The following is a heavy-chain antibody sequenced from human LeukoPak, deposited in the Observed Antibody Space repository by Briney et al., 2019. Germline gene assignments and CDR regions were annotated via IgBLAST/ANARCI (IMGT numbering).Heavy chain of an antibody. Sequence: GASVKVSCKASGYTFTGYYMHWVRQAPGQGLEWMGWINPNSGGTNYAQKFQGRVTMTRDTSISTAYMGLSRLRSDDTAVYYCAREMTTVTTFLGSNYWGQGTLVTVSS. CDR2: INPNSGGT. J-gene: IGHJ4*02. V-gene: IGHV1-2*02. CDR3: AREMTTVTTFLGSNY. CDR1: GYTFTGYY. D-gene: IGHD4-17*01.